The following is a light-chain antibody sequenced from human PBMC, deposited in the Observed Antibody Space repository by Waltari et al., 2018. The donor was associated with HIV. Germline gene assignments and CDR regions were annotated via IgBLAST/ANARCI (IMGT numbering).Light chain of an antibody. CDR2: DVT. CDR3: SSYVGSSTSWL. Sequence: QSALTQPASVSGSPGQSIVIPCTGTSDDVGYYTYVSWYQQHPGKVPKLVIYDVTSRPSGVSNRFSGSKSGNTASLTISGLRADDEADYYCSSYVGSSTSWLFGGGTKLTV. J-gene: IGLJ3*02. V-gene: IGLV2-14*03. CDR1: SDDVGYYTY.